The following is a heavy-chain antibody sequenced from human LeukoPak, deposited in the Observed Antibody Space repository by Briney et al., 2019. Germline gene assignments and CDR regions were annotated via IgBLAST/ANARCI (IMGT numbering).Heavy chain of an antibody. CDR2: IYSSGST. D-gene: IGHD5-12*01. J-gene: IGHJ4*02. CDR3: ARLKDTGYDSGFDY. CDR1: GGSNSKNY. V-gene: IGHV4-4*07. Sequence: SETLSLTCTVSGGSNSKNYWNWIRQPAGKGLEWIGRIYSSGSTNYNPSLKSRVTLSVDTSNNQFSLRLSSVTAADTAVYYCARLKDTGYDSGFDYWGQGTLVTVSS.